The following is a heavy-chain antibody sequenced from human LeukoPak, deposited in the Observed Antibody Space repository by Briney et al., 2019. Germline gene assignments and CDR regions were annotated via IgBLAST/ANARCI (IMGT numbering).Heavy chain of an antibody. V-gene: IGHV3-11*01. D-gene: IGHD6-19*01. CDR1: GFTFSSYA. CDR3: ASSSGWNIGY. CDR2: ISDVGSTK. J-gene: IGHJ4*02. Sequence: KPGGSLRLSCAASGFTFSSYAMSWIRQAPGKGLEWVSYISDVGSTKYYADSVKGRFTISRDNAKNSLYLQMNSLRAEDTAVYYCASSSGWNIGYWGQGTLVTVSP.